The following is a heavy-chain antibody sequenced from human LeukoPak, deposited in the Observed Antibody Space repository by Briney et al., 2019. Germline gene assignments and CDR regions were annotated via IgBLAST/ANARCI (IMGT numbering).Heavy chain of an antibody. CDR2: IYTSGST. D-gene: IGHD4-17*01. Sequence: KPSETLSLTCTVSGGSISSYYWSWIRQPAGKGLEWIGRIYTSGSTNYNPSLKSRVTMSVDTSKNQFSLKLSSVTAADTAVYYCARVPQKRGLRGAWFDPWGQGTLVTVSS. V-gene: IGHV4-4*07. CDR3: ARVPQKRGLRGAWFDP. J-gene: IGHJ5*02. CDR1: GGSISSYY.